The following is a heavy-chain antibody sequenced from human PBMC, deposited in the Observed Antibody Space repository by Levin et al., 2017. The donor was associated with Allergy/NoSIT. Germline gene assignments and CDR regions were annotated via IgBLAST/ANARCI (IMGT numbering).Heavy chain of an antibody. CDR2: ISYDGSNK. CDR1: GFTFSSYG. Sequence: PGGSLRLSCAASGFTFSSYGMHWVRQAPGKGLEWVAVISYDGSNKYYADSVKGRFTISRDNSKNTLYLQMNSLRAEDTAVYYCAKDSLGRFDYWGQGTLVTVSS. D-gene: IGHD3-10*01. J-gene: IGHJ4*02. V-gene: IGHV3-30*18. CDR3: AKDSLGRFDY.